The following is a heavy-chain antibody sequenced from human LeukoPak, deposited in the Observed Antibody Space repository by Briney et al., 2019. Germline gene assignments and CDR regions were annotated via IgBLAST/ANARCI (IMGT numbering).Heavy chain of an antibody. Sequence: TSETLSLTCTVSGGSINKYYWSWIRQSPGKGLEWLGYVHDSAGTIYNPSLKSRVTISVGTSKTQFSLKLSSVTAADTAVYYCARDLKSRTEGTYVFDIWGQGTKVTVSS. CDR1: GGSINKYY. D-gene: IGHD1-14*01. J-gene: IGHJ3*02. V-gene: IGHV4-59*12. CDR2: VHDSAGT. CDR3: ARDLKSRTEGTYVFDI.